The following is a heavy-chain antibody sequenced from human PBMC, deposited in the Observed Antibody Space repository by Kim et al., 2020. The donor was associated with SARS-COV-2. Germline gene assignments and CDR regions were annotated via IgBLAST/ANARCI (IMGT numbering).Heavy chain of an antibody. V-gene: IGHV3-23*01. CDR1: GFTFTTFE. D-gene: IGHD2-15*01. CDR2: DWVSFIGSSGGST. J-gene: IGHJ4*02. Sequence: GGSLRLSCAASGFTFTTFEMSWVRQAPGKGLDWVSFIGKELDWVSFIGSSGGSTHYADSVKGQFTISRDDSKNTLYLQMNSLRGEDTAGYYCVKGGWLDFWGQGTLVTVSS. CDR3: VKGGWLDF.